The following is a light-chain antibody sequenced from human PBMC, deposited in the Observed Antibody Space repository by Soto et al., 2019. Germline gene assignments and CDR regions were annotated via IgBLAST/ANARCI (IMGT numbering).Light chain of an antibody. CDR3: SSFTSRSSLI. CDR1: MRDIGAYNL. V-gene: IGLV2-14*01. CDR2: EVR. Sequence: QSALTQPASVSGSPGQSITIFCAGTMRDIGAYNLVSWYQQHPGRAPQLIIYEVRNRPSGSSFRFSGSKSGNTASLTISGLQAEDEADYYCSSFTSRSSLIFGRGTQLTVL. J-gene: IGLJ2*01.